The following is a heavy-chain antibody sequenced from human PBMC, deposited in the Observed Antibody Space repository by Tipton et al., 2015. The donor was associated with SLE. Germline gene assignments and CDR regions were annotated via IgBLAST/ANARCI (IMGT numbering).Heavy chain of an antibody. V-gene: IGHV3-53*01. CDR2: IYSAGDT. D-gene: IGHD3-22*01. J-gene: IGHJ3*02. CDR3: ARVSSDYDYAFDI. CDR1: GFSVSSNY. Sequence: SLRLSCAASGFSVSSNYMSWVRQAPGKGLEWVSVIYSAGDTYYADSVKGRFTISRDNAKNTLYLQMSSLRAEDTAVYYCARVSSDYDYAFDIWGQGTMVTVSS.